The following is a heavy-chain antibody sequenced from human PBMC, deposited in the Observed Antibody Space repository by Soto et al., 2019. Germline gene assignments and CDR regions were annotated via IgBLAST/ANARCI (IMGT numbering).Heavy chain of an antibody. CDR1: GLPVCTSEVG. CDR2: IHWDDDK. Sequence: QITLKESGHTLVQPTQTLTLTCTFSGLPVCTSEVGVGWIRQPPGKALEWLPHIHWDDDKRYSPSLKNRLTITKDTSKSQVDLTMTNMGPVDTGTDYGAHRRVNYAMDGWGQWTTVTVS. D-gene: IGHD6-13*01. J-gene: IGHJ6*02. V-gene: IGHV2-5*02. CDR3: AHRRVNYAMDG.